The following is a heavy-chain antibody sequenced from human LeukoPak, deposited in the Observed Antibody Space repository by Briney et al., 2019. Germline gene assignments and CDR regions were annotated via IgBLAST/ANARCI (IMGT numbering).Heavy chain of an antibody. D-gene: IGHD1-7*01. Sequence: GRSLRLSCAASGFTFSRFWMSWVRQAPGKGLEWVSNIKQDGSEKYYVDSVKGRFTISRDNAKNSLYLQMNSLRAEDTAVYYCARDDDWNYEDYWGLGALVTVSS. J-gene: IGHJ4*02. V-gene: IGHV3-7*01. CDR3: ARDDDWNYEDY. CDR1: GFTFSRFW. CDR2: IKQDGSEK.